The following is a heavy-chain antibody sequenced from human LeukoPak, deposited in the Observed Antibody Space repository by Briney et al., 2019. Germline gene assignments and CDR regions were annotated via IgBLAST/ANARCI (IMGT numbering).Heavy chain of an antibody. CDR3: TRGQSYCGADCYSD. Sequence: GSLRLSCAASGFSVSNYYMSWVRQPPGKGLEWVSVMYTGGGRYYGDSVKGRFTISRDNSKNTVFLQMNSLRVEDTALYYCTRGQSYCGADCYSDWGQGTLATVSS. J-gene: IGHJ4*02. D-gene: IGHD2-21*02. V-gene: IGHV3-66*01. CDR2: MYTGGGR. CDR1: GFSVSNYY.